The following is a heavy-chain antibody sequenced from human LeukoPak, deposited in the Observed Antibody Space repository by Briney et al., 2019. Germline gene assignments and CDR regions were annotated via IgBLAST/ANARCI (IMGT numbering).Heavy chain of an antibody. V-gene: IGHV4-38-2*02. CDR2: IYHSGKT. CDR3: ARDRISVSDPPNWFDP. CDR1: GYSISSGYY. J-gene: IGHJ5*02. Sequence: SETLSLTCTVSGYSISSGYYWGWIRQPPGKGLEWIGSIYHSGKTYYNPSLKSRVTISVETSKNQFSLKLSSVTAADTAVYYCARDRISVSDPPNWFDPWGQGTLVIVSS. D-gene: IGHD6-19*01.